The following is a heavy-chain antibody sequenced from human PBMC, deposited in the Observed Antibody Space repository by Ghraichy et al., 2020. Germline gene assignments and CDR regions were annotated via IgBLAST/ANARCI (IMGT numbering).Heavy chain of an antibody. CDR3: ARGPRITIFGLPKRAAFDI. CDR2: INHSGST. CDR1: GGSFSGYY. Sequence: SETLSLTCAVYGGSFSGYYWSWIRQPPGKGLEWIGEINHSGSTNYNPSLKSRVTISVDTSKNQFSLKLSSVTAADTAVYYCARGPRITIFGLPKRAAFDIWGQGTMVTVSS. D-gene: IGHD3-3*01. V-gene: IGHV4-34*01. J-gene: IGHJ3*02.